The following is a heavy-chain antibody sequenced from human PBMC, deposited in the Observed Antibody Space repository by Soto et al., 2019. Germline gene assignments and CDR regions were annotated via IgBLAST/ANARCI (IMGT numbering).Heavy chain of an antibody. CDR3: ARHTLIRAVKHNCWFDT. CDR1: GGSLSSGGYS. V-gene: IGHV4-30-2*01. Sequence: SETLSLTCAVSGGSLSSGGYSWSWIRKPPGKGLEWIVYIYHSGSTYYNPSLRSRVTISVDRSKNQFSLKLSSVTAADTAFYCCARHTLIRAVKHNCWFDTWGQGALVTVSS. D-gene: IGHD3-10*01. CDR2: IYHSGST. J-gene: IGHJ5*02.